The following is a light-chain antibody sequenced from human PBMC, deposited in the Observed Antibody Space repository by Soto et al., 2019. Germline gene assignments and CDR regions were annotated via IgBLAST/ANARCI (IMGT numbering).Light chain of an antibody. CDR2: AAS. CDR3: QQLRMYPST. J-gene: IGKJ4*01. CDR1: QDIAIY. Sequence: IQLPQSPSSLPASVVARVTITCRASQDIAIYLAWYQQKPGEAPKLLIYAASTLYGGVPSRFSGSGSGTDFALTITSLQAEDFATYYCQQLRMYPSTFGGGTKVDIK. V-gene: IGKV1-9*01.